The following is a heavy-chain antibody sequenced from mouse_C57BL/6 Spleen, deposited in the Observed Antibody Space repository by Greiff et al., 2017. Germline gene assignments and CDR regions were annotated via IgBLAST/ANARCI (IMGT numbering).Heavy chain of an antibody. J-gene: IGHJ3*01. Sequence: EVQLVESGGGLVKPGGSLKLSCAASGFTFSSYAMSWVRQTPEKRLEWVATISDGGSYTYYPDNVKGRFTISRDNAKNNLYLQMSHLKSEDTAMYYCARGTTVVEDLFAYWGQGTLVTVSA. CDR3: ARGTTVVEDLFAY. CDR2: ISDGGSYT. CDR1: GFTFSSYA. V-gene: IGHV5-4*01. D-gene: IGHD1-1*01.